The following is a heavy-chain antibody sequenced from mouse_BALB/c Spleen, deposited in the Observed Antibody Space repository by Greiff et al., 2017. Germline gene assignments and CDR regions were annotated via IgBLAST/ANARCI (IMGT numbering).Heavy chain of an antibody. Sequence: EVQLVESGGGLVQPGGSRKLSCAASGFTFSSFGMHWVRQAPEKGLEWVAYISSGSSTIYYADTVKGRFTISRDNPKNTLFLQMTSLRSEDTAMYYCARQTGYYFDYWGQGTTLTVSS. CDR1: GFTFSSFG. D-gene: IGHD4-1*01. CDR3: ARQTGYYFDY. J-gene: IGHJ2*01. CDR2: ISSGSSTI. V-gene: IGHV5-17*02.